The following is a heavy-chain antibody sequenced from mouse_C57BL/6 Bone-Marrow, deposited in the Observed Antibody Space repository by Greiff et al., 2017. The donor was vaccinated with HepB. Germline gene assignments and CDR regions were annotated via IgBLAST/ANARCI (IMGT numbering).Heavy chain of an antibody. Sequence: EVQLQQSGPELVKPGASVKISCKASGYTFTDYYMNWVKQSHGKSLEWIGDINPNNGGTSYNQKFKGKATLTVDKSSSTAYMELRSLTSEDSAVYYCARRATTVAATSGSRYYAMDYWGQGTSVTVSS. CDR3: ARRATTVAATSGSRYYAMDY. V-gene: IGHV1-26*01. J-gene: IGHJ4*01. CDR2: INPNNGGT. CDR1: GYTFTDYY. D-gene: IGHD1-1*01.